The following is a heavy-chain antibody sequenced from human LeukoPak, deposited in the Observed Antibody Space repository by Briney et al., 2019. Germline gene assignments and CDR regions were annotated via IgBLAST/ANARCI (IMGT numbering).Heavy chain of an antibody. CDR1: GGSISSSSYY. V-gene: IGHV4-39*01. Sequence: SETLSLTCTVSGGSISSSSYYWGWIRQPPGKGLEWIGSIYYSGSTYYNPSLKSRVTISLDTSKSQFSLELTSVTAADTAVYYCARKQGGQLVNTRRWFDPWGQGTLVTVSS. D-gene: IGHD6-13*01. CDR3: ARKQGGQLVNTRRWFDP. J-gene: IGHJ5*02. CDR2: IYYSGST.